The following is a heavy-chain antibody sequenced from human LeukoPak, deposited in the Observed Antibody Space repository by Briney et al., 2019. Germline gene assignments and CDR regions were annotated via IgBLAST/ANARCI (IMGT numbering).Heavy chain of an antibody. CDR2: IYPGDSDT. V-gene: IGHV5-51*01. CDR3: ARRGIAVAGTPAEYFQH. J-gene: IGHJ1*01. Sequence: GESLKISCKGSGYGFTNYWIGWVRQMPGKGLEWMGIIYPGDSDTRYSPSFQGQVTISADKSISTAYLHWSSLKASDTAMYYCARRGIAVAGTPAEYFQHWGQGTLVTVSS. D-gene: IGHD6-19*01. CDR1: GYGFTNYW.